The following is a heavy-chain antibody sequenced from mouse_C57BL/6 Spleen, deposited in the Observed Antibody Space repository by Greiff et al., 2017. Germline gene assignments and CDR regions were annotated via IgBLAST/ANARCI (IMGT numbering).Heavy chain of an antibody. V-gene: IGHV1-22*01. D-gene: IGHD1-1*01. CDR3: ASPHYYGSSPYAMDY. CDR2: INPNNGGT. CDR1: GYTFTDYN. Sequence: VQLQQSGPELVKPGASVKMSCKASGYTFTDYNMHWVKQSHGKSLEWIGYINPNNGGTSYNQKFKGKATLTVNKSSSTAYMELRSLTSEDSAVYYCASPHYYGSSPYAMDYWGQGTSVTVSS. J-gene: IGHJ4*01.